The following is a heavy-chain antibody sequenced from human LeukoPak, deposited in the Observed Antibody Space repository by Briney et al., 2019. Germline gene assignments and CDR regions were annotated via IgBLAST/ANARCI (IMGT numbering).Heavy chain of an antibody. CDR3: AKATRDGYNNFDY. Sequence: PGGSLRLSRAASGFTFSSYAMSWVRQAPGKGLEWVSAISGSGGSTYYADSVKGRFTISRDNSKNTLYLQMNSLRAEDTAVYYCAKATRDGYNNFDYWGQGTLVTVSS. D-gene: IGHD5-24*01. V-gene: IGHV3-23*01. CDR1: GFTFSSYA. CDR2: ISGSGGST. J-gene: IGHJ4*02.